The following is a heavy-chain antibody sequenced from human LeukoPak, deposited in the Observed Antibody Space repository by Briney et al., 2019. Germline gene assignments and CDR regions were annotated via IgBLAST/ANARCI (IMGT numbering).Heavy chain of an antibody. D-gene: IGHD6-13*01. CDR2: ISGSGGST. CDR1: GFTFSSYA. CDR3: ATHPGIAAAGTIADLLMSSIPDY. J-gene: IGHJ4*02. Sequence: GGSLRLSCAASGFTFSSYAMSWVRQAPGKGLEWVSAISGSGGSTYYADSVKGRFTISRDNSKNTLYLQVNSLRAEDTAVYYCATHPGIAAAGTIADLLMSSIPDYWGQGTLVTVSS. V-gene: IGHV3-23*01.